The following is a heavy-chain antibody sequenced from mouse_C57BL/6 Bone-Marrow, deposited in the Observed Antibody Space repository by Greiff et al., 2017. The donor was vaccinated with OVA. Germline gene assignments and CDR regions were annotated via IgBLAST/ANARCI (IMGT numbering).Heavy chain of an antibody. CDR3: ARGDYYGSSYVDYAMDY. J-gene: IGHJ4*01. V-gene: IGHV1-9*01. D-gene: IGHD1-1*01. Sequence: VQLQQSGAELMKPGASVKLSCKATGYTFTGYWIEWVKQRPGHGLEWIGEILPGSGSTNYNEKFKGKATFTADTSSNTAYMQLSSLTTEDSAIYYCARGDYYGSSYVDYAMDYWGQGTSVTVSS. CDR1: GYTFTGYW. CDR2: ILPGSGST.